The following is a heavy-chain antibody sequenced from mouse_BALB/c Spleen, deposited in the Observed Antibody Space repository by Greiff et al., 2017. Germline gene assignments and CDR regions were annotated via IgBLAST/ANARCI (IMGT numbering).Heavy chain of an antibody. Sequence: EVKLMESGGGLVKPGGSLKLSCAASGFTFSSYTMSWVRQTPEKRLEWVATISSGGSYTYYPDSVKGRFTISRDNAKNNLYLQMSSLKSEDTAMYYCARETTVGNYFDYWGQGTTLTVSS. CDR1: GFTFSSYT. CDR2: ISSGGSYT. D-gene: IGHD1-1*01. V-gene: IGHV5-6-4*01. J-gene: IGHJ2*01. CDR3: ARETTVGNYFDY.